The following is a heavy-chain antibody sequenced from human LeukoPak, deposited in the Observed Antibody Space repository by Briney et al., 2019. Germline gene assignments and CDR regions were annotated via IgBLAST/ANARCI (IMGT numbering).Heavy chain of an antibody. CDR2: ISYDGSNK. CDR3: ARGGPWYCSSTSCYPDY. Sequence: PGRSLRLSCAASGFTFSSYAMPWVRQAPGKGLEWVAVISYDGSNKYYADSVKGRFTISRDNAKNSLYLQMNSLRDEDTAVYYCARGGPWYCSSTSCYPDYWGQGTLVTVSS. J-gene: IGHJ4*02. CDR1: GFTFSSYA. D-gene: IGHD2-2*01. V-gene: IGHV3-30-3*01.